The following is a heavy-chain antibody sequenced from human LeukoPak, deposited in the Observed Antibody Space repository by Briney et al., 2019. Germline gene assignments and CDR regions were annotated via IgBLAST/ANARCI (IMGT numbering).Heavy chain of an antibody. V-gene: IGHV1-18*01. J-gene: IGHJ4*02. Sequence: ASVKVSCKASGYTFTSYGISWVRQAPGQGLEWMGWISAYNGNTNYAQKLQGRVTMTTDTSTGTAYMELRSLRSEDTAVYYCASWSSGYYTASGFDYWGQGTLVTVSS. D-gene: IGHD3-3*01. CDR1: GYTFTSYG. CDR3: ASWSSGYYTASGFDY. CDR2: ISAYNGNT.